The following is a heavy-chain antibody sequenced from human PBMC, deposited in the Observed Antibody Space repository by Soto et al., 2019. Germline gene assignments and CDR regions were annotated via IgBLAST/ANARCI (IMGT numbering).Heavy chain of an antibody. D-gene: IGHD2-21*02. CDR2: IYYSGST. J-gene: IGHJ5*02. CDR3: ARHIKGTVVTAMRGNWFDP. CDR1: GGSISSSSYY. V-gene: IGHV4-39*01. Sequence: QLQLQESGPGLVKPSETLSLTCTVSGGSISSSSYYWGWIRQPPGKGLEWIGSIYYSGSTYYNPSLKSRVTISVDTSMNQFSLKLSSVTAADTAVYYCARHIKGTVVTAMRGNWFDPWGQGTLVTVSS.